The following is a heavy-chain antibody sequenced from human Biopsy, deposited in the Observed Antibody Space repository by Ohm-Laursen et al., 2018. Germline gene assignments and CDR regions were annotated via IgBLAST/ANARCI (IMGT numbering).Heavy chain of an antibody. D-gene: IGHD1-26*01. CDR3: AKGGHKAWLDS. J-gene: IGHJ5*01. CDR2: INPSGGST. CDR1: GYSFTRYY. V-gene: IGHV1-46*01. Sequence: ASVKAFCNASGYSFTRYYMHWVRQAPGQGLEWMGLINPSGGSTDYAQKFQGRVTMTRDTSTSTVYVELISLRSDDTAVYYCAKGGHKAWLDSWGQGALVTVSS.